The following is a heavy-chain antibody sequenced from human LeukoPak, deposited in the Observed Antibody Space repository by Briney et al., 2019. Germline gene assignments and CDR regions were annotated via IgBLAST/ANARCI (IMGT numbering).Heavy chain of an antibody. CDR2: ISTDGSRT. CDR3: ARDYDFWSGFFDY. Sequence: PGGSLRLSCAASGFAFSSYWMHWVRQAPGKGLVWVSRISTDGSRTSYADSVKGRFTISRDNAKNTLSLQMNSLRTEDTAVYYCARDYDFWSGFFDYWGQGTLVTVSS. CDR1: GFAFSSYW. V-gene: IGHV3-74*01. D-gene: IGHD3-3*01. J-gene: IGHJ4*02.